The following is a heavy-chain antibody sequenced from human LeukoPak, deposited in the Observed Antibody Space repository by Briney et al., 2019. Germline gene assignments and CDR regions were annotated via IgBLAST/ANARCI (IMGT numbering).Heavy chain of an antibody. Sequence: GGSLRLSCAASGFTFSNYWMNWVRQAPGKGLEWVANIRQDASERYYVDSVKGRFTISRDNAKNSVFLQMNSLRAEDTAVYYCAGSDTTGYIPREWDYWYFDLWGRGALVTVSS. D-gene: IGHD1-1*01. CDR2: IRQDASER. CDR1: GFTFSNYW. CDR3: AGSDTTGYIPREWDYWYFDL. J-gene: IGHJ2*01. V-gene: IGHV3-7*01.